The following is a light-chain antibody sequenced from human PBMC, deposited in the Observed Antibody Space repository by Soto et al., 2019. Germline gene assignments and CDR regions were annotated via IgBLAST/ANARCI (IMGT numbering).Light chain of an antibody. Sequence: QSALTQPASVSGSPGQSITISCTGTSSDVGGYKHVSWYQQRPGRALKVLIYDVIIRPSEVSNRFSGSRSGDTASLNISGLQAEDEADYYCASHTTNSTVLFGGGTKLTVL. CDR2: DVI. CDR3: ASHTTNSTVL. V-gene: IGLV2-14*03. J-gene: IGLJ3*02. CDR1: SSDVGGYKH.